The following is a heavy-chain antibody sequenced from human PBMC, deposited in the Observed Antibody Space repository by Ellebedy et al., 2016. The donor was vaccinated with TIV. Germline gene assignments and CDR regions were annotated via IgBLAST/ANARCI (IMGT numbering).Heavy chain of an antibody. V-gene: IGHV3-7*03. CDR1: GFTFSFYW. CDR3: ASPPGVVAL. CDR2: INKDVSEK. Sequence: GESLKISCAGPGFTFSFYWMSWVRQAPGKVPEWVANINKDVSEKFYVDSVKGRFTISRDNAKNSLYLQMNSLRAEDTAVYYCASPPGVVALWGQGTLVTVSS. J-gene: IGHJ4*02. D-gene: IGHD3-10*01.